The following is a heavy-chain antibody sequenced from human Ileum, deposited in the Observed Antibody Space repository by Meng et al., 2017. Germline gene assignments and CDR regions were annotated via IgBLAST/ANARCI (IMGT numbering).Heavy chain of an antibody. J-gene: IGHJ4*02. V-gene: IGHV4-4*02. CDR3: ARHGGYSQDF. CDR1: SGSISSNTY. D-gene: IGHD4-23*01. Sequence: QVSLQEAGPGLVSASGTLSLTCAVCSGSISSNTYWSWVRQPPGKGLEWIGQISHSGSAYYNPSLKSRVTMSVVKSKSQFSLMLTSVTAADTAIYYCARHGGYSQDFWGQGTLVTVSS. CDR2: ISHSGSA.